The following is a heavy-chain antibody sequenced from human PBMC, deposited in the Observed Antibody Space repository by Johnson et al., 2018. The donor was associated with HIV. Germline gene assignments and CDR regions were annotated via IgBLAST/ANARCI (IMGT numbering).Heavy chain of an antibody. J-gene: IGHJ3*02. V-gene: IGHV3-33*01. CDR2: IWYDGSNK. Sequence: QVQLVESGGGVVQPGRSLRLSCAASGFTFSSYGMHWVRQAPGKGLEWVAVIWYDGSNKYYADSVKGRFTISRDNSKNTLYLQMNSLRAEDTAVYYCARDQDPIAAAQGAFDIWGQGTMVTVSS. D-gene: IGHD6-13*01. CDR1: GFTFSSYG. CDR3: ARDQDPIAAAQGAFDI.